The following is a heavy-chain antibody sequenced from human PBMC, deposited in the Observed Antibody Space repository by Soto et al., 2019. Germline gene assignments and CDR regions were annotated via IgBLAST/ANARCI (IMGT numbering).Heavy chain of an antibody. V-gene: IGHV3-48*03. D-gene: IGHD2-8*01. CDR2: ISGTGFTT. Sequence: PWWSLRLSCSASVFNFSKYDMNWFRQAPGGGLEWIAFISGTGFTTYYADSAWPRFTISRDNSQSALFLQMDSLTVDDSGIYFCARGGVYWGQGVPVTVSS. CDR3: ARGGVY. CDR1: VFNFSKYD. J-gene: IGHJ4*02.